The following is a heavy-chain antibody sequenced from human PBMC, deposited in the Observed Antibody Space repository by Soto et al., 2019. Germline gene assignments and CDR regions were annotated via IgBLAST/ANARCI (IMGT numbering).Heavy chain of an antibody. CDR2: IWYDGSNK. CDR3: ARGVSYYGSGSYWWFDP. Sequence: QVQLVESGGGVVQPGRSLRLSCAASGFTFSSYGMHWVRQAPGKGLEWVAVIWYDGSNKYYADSVKGRFTISRDNSKNTLYLQMNSLGAEDTAVYYCARGVSYYGSGSYWWFDPWGQGTLVTVSS. CDR1: GFTFSSYG. D-gene: IGHD3-10*01. V-gene: IGHV3-33*01. J-gene: IGHJ5*02.